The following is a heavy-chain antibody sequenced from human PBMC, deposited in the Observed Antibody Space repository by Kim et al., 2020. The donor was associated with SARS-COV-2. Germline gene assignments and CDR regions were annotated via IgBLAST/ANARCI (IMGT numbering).Heavy chain of an antibody. CDR3: ATSSPSQPAEYAFDY. D-gene: IGHD1-1*01. Sequence: ASVKVSCKASGYTFTSFGIIWVRQAPGQGLEWMGWISTYNGNTNYAQNLQGRVTMTTDTSTSTAYMELGSLRSDDTAVYYCATSSPSQPAEYAFDYWGQGTLVTVSS. J-gene: IGHJ4*02. CDR1: GYTFTSFG. V-gene: IGHV1-18*01. CDR2: ISTYNGNT.